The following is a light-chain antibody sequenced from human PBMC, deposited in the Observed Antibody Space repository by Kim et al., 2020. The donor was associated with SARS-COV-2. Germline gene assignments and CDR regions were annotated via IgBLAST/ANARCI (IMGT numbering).Light chain of an antibody. CDR3: QSYDSSLSVV. CDR2: GNS. V-gene: IGLV1-40*01. J-gene: IGLJ2*01. CDR1: SSNIGAGYD. Sequence: GQRVTISCTGSSSNIGAGYDVHWYQQLPGTAPKLLIYGNSNRPSGVPDRFSGSKSGTSASLAITGLQAEDEADYYCQSYDSSLSVVFGGGTQLNVL.